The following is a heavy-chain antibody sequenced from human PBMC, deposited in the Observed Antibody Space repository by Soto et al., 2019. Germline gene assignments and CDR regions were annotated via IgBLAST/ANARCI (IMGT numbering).Heavy chain of an antibody. CDR1: EGTFNSYA. Sequence: QAQVVQSGAEVRKPGSSVKLSCKASEGTFNSYAIAWVRQAPGQGLEWMGGIIPYYNTLNYAQKLQDRVTITADDSMNTVYMELSSLRSDDTAVYFCASGASRWYPYFFDSWAQGTLVTVSS. V-gene: IGHV1-69*01. CDR2: IIPYYNTL. CDR3: ASGASRWYPYFFDS. D-gene: IGHD6-13*01. J-gene: IGHJ4*02.